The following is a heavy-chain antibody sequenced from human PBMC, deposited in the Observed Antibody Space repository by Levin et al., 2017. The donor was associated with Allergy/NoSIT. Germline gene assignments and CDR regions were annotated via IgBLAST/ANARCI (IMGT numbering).Heavy chain of an antibody. CDR2: IYYSGTT. V-gene: IGHV4-39*01. CDR1: GGSFITSSYF. J-gene: IGHJ4*02. D-gene: IGHD3-10*01. Sequence: RSSETLSLTCTVSGGSFITSSYFWAWIRQPPGKGLEWLGSIYYSGTTYYNPSLKSRLTISIDTSTNQFSLTLRSVTAAATAVYYCARHAALLWFEEFVFDSWGQGNLVAVSS. CDR3: ARHAALLWFEEFVFDS.